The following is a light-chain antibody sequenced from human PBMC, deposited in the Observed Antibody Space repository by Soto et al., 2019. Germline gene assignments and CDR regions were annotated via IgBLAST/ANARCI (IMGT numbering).Light chain of an antibody. CDR3: QQYYSHPPT. Sequence: DIVMTQSPDSLAVSLGERATINCKSSRNLLYNSNNKNYLTWYQQKPGQPPKLLIYWASTRESGVPARFSGSGSETDFTLTIDNLQPEDVALYYCQQYYSHPPTFGQGTKVEIK. CDR2: WAS. J-gene: IGKJ1*01. V-gene: IGKV4-1*01. CDR1: RNLLYNSNNKNY.